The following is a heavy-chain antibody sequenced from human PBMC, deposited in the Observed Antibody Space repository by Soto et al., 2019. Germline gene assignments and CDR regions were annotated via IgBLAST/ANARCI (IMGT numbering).Heavy chain of an antibody. CDR3: AQVPRYTVTPPDDY. CDR1: GFIFGSYG. CDR2: ISYDGTNK. Sequence: QVQLVESGGGVVQPGRSLRLSCVASGFIFGSYGMHWVRQAPGEGLEWVAVISYDGTNKYYADSVKGRFTISRDNSKNTLWLQMNSLRAEDTAVYYCAQVPRYTVTPPDDYWGQGILVTVSS. D-gene: IGHD4-17*01. V-gene: IGHV3-30*18. J-gene: IGHJ4*02.